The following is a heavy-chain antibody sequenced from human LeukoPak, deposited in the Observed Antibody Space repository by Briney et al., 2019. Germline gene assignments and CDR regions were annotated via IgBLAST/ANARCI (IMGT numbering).Heavy chain of an antibody. V-gene: IGHV4-39*07. Sequence: SETLSLTCTVSGGSISSSSYYWGWIRQPPGKGLEWIGSIYYSGSTYYNPSLKSRVTISVDTSKNQFSLKLSSVTAADTAVYYCARDFWSGYPPYNWFDPWGQGTLVTVSS. CDR2: IYYSGST. CDR1: GGSISSSSYY. J-gene: IGHJ5*02. CDR3: ARDFWSGYPPYNWFDP. D-gene: IGHD3-3*01.